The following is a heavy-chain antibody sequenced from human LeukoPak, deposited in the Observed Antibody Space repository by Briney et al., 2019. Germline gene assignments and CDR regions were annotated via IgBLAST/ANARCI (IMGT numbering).Heavy chain of an antibody. D-gene: IGHD3-22*01. Sequence: GGSLRLSCAASGFTFSSYSMNWVRQAPGKGLEWVSSISSSSSYIYYADSVKGRFTISRDNAKNSLYLQMNSLRAEDTAVYYCARARKPYYDSSEDAFDIWGQGTMVTVSS. CDR3: ARARKPYYDSSEDAFDI. V-gene: IGHV3-21*01. J-gene: IGHJ3*02. CDR2: ISSSSSYI. CDR1: GFTFSSYS.